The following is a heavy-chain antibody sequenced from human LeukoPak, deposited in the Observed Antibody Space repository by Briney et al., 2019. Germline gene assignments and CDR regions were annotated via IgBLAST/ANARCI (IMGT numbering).Heavy chain of an antibody. CDR3: ARRVRGYSYGRSSDE. J-gene: IGHJ1*01. CDR1: GGSISSYY. D-gene: IGHD5-18*01. V-gene: IGHV4-59*01. Sequence: SETPSLTCTVSGGSISSYYWTWIRQPPGPGLEWIGYIYYSGSTNYNPSLNTRVTISVYTSKNQFSLNLSSAISAHPAVYYSARRVRGYSYGRSSDEGGEGTLVTVSS. CDR2: IYYSGST.